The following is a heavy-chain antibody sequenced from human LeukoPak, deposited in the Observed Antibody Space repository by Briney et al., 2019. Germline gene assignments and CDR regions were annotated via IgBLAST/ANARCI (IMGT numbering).Heavy chain of an antibody. CDR3: ARDPSLRTTLDY. D-gene: IGHD1-1*01. CDR1: GFSVTDYA. V-gene: IGHV3-30-3*01. Sequence: GGSLRLSCTASGFSVTDYAMHWVRQAPGKGLEWVAFISFDGTKEYYADSVKGRFTISRDNSKNTLYLQMNSLRPEDTAVYYCARDPSLRTTLDYWGQGTLVTVSS. CDR2: ISFDGTKE. J-gene: IGHJ4*02.